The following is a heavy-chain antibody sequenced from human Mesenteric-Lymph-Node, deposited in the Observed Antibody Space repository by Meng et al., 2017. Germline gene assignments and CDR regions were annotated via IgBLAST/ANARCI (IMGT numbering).Heavy chain of an antibody. Sequence: GESLKIPCAASGFTFSTYEMNWVRHAPGKGLEWVSSMYSDGSRYNANSVKDRFTISRDSSKNTLILQMDSLRAEDTDVYYCARSLVVADTKKSHFDYWGQGTLVTVSS. CDR3: ARSLVVADTKKSHFDY. CDR2: MYSDGSR. CDR1: GFTFSTYE. J-gene: IGHJ4*02. D-gene: IGHD6-19*01. V-gene: IGHV3-53*01.